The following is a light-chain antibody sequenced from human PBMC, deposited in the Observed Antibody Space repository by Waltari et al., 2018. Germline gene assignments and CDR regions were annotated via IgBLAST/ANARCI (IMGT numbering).Light chain of an antibody. V-gene: IGLV3-1*01. CDR2: QDT. J-gene: IGLJ2*01. CDR3: QAWDSATVV. CDR1: NLGRKH. Sequence: SYELIQPPSVSVSPGQRATITCPAANLGRKHVCWYQQKPGQSPVLIIYQDTERPSGIPERFSGSNSGNTATLTISGTQTLDEADYYCQAWDSATVVFGGGTKLTVL.